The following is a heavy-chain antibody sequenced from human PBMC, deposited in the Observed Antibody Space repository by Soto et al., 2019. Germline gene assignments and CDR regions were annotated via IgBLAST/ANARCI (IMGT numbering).Heavy chain of an antibody. J-gene: IGHJ4*02. CDR2: INKDGSEK. CDR3: FNVAFGY. V-gene: IGHV3-7*01. Sequence: EVQLVESGGGLVQPGGSLRLSCTASGFSFSSNWMSWVRQAPGKGPEWVANINKDGSEKYCADSVKGRFTISRDNAKNSLYLQMDSLRVEDTALYYCFNVAFGYWGRGTLVTVSS. CDR1: GFSFSSNW.